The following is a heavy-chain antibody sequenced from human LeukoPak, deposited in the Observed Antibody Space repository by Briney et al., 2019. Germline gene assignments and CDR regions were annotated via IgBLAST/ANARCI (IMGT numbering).Heavy chain of an antibody. CDR2: ISSRSSYI. D-gene: IGHD3-3*01. Sequence: GGSLRLSCAASGFTFSSYSMNWVRQAPGKGLEWVSSISSRSSYIYYADSVKGRFTISRDNAKNSLYLQMNSLRAEDTAVYYCARAIRYYDFWSGYYPDDAFDIWGQGTMVTVSS. V-gene: IGHV3-21*01. CDR1: GFTFSSYS. J-gene: IGHJ3*02. CDR3: ARAIRYYDFWSGYYPDDAFDI.